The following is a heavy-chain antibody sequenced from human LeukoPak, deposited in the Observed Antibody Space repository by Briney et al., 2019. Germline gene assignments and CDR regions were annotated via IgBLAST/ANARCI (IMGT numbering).Heavy chain of an antibody. V-gene: IGHV1-46*01. CDR3: ARVRGQLGFDY. D-gene: IGHD3-10*01. Sequence: ASVKVSCKASGYTLTSYYMHWVRQAPGQGLEWMGIINPSGGSTSYAQKFQGRVTMTRDTSTSTVYMELSSLRSEDTAVYYCARVRGQLGFDYWGQGTLVTVSS. J-gene: IGHJ4*02. CDR2: INPSGGST. CDR1: GYTLTSYY.